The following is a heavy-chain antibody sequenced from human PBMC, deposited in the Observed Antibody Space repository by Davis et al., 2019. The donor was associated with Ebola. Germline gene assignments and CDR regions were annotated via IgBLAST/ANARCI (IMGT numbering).Heavy chain of an antibody. Sequence: GESLTISCAASGFSFVGFAMSWLRPAPGKGPECVSTISGGGGTTYFADSVKGRFTISRDNSKNTVYLQMNSLRADATAIYYCAKDRADGYPYYFDQWGQGTLVTVSS. D-gene: IGHD5-24*01. J-gene: IGHJ4*02. CDR3: AKDRADGYPYYFDQ. V-gene: IGHV3-23*01. CDR1: GFSFVGFA. CDR2: ISGGGGTT.